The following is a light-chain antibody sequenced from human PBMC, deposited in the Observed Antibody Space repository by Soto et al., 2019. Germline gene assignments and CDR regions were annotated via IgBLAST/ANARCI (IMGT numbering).Light chain of an antibody. Sequence: EIVLTQSPATLSLSPGERATLSCRASQRVSSYLAWYQQKPGQAPRLLIYDASNRATGIPARFSGSGSGAAFTDTIGRLEPEDSAVYCCQQRRTCPPYPFGQGTTLAIK. V-gene: IGKV3-11*01. CDR2: DAS. J-gene: IGKJ2*01. CDR1: QRVSSY. CDR3: QQRRTCPPYP.